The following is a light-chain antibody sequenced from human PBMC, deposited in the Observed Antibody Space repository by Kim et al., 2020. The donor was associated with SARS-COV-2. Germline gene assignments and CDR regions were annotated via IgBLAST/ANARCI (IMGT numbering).Light chain of an antibody. V-gene: IGLV1-51*01. CDR3: GTWDSSLSAGV. Sequence: GQKVTSSVSGSSSNIGNNYVSWYQQLPGTAPKLLIYDNNKRPSGIPDRFSGSKSGTSATLGITGLQTGDEADYYCGTWDSSLSAGVFGGGTQLTVL. CDR1: SSNIGNNY. J-gene: IGLJ2*01. CDR2: DNN.